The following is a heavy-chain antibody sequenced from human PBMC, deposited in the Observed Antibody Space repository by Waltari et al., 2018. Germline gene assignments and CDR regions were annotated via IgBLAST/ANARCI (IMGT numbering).Heavy chain of an antibody. J-gene: IGHJ3*01. D-gene: IGHD1-1*01. CDR2: MSYSGAT. CDR1: GGSISSTRHY. CDR3: ATYLGASLGTAAFDV. Sequence: QLQLQASGPGLVKPSETLSLTCSVSGGSISSTRHYWVWIRQPPGQGLEWIGTMSYSGATYSSPSLNSRVTISRDTSKNQLSLKLASMTAADTAVYFCATYLGASLGTAAFDVWGQGTMVTVSS. V-gene: IGHV4-39*01.